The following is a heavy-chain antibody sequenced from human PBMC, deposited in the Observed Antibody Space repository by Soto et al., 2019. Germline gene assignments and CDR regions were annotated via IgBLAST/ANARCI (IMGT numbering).Heavy chain of an antibody. CDR1: GGSISSSTYY. J-gene: IGHJ4*02. CDR3: ANSDGDYVSY. Sequence: QLQLQEAGPGLVKPSETLSLTCTVSGGSISSSTYYWGWIRQPPGKGLEWIGSIYYSGSTYYNPSLKSRVTISVDTSKNQFSLKLRSVTAADTAVYYCANSDGDYVSYWGQGTLVTVSS. V-gene: IGHV4-39*01. D-gene: IGHD4-17*01. CDR2: IYYSGST.